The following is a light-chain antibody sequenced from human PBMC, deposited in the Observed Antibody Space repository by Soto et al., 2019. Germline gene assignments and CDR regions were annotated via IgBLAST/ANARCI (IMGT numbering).Light chain of an antibody. CDR3: QQYGDSPGT. CDR2: GTS. CDR1: QSVRSNY. Sequence: EIVLTQSPGTLSLSPGERATLSCRASQSVRSNYLAWYQQKPGQAPSLLIYGTSGRTGGTPDRFTGSGAGTDFTLTISRLDPEYFAVYFCQQYGDSPGTFGQGTKLEIK. J-gene: IGKJ2*01. V-gene: IGKV3-20*01.